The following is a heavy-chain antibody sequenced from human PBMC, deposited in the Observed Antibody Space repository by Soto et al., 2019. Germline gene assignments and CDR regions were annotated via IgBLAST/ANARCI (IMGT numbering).Heavy chain of an antibody. V-gene: IGHV4-39*01. D-gene: IGHD2-2*01. J-gene: IGHJ6*02. CDR1: GYSVTSSDYY. CDR3: APLSVSLSSPYGIHV. Sequence: SETLSLTCSVSGYSVTSSDYYWAWIRQPPGKGLEWIGSMFYSGLTYYNPSLKSRVTLSVDTSKNQFSVRLNSVTAADTAVYYCAPLSVSLSSPYGIHVWGQGTTVTVPS. CDR2: MFYSGLT.